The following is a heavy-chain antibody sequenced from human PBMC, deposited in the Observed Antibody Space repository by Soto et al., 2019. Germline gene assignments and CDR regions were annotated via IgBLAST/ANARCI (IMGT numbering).Heavy chain of an antibody. Sequence: GGSLRLSCTASGFTFNTHWMHWVRQAPGKGMVWVSRIYFDGITTNDADSVKGRLTFSRDNATNTVYLHVNTLRDEDTAVYYCARGGAMGVVYWGQGTLVTVSS. J-gene: IGHJ4*02. D-gene: IGHD1-26*01. V-gene: IGHV3-74*01. CDR2: IYFDGITT. CDR3: ARGGAMGVVY. CDR1: GFTFNTHW.